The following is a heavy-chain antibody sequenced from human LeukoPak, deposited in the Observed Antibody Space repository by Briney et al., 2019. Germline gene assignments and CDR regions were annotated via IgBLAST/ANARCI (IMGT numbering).Heavy chain of an antibody. CDR3: AGSATDFDY. J-gene: IGHJ4*02. Sequence: SETLSLTCTVSDASVRGYYWSWIRQPPGKGLEWIGYIHYTGNTDYNPSLTSRVTISVDTSKNQFSLKLSSVTAADTAVYYCAGSATDFDYWGQGTLVTVSS. V-gene: IGHV4-59*02. CDR2: IHYTGNT. CDR1: DASVRGYY. D-gene: IGHD4-11*01.